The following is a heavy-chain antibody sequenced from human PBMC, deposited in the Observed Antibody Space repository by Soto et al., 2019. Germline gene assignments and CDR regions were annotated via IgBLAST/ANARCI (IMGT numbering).Heavy chain of an antibody. CDR3: ASVEGGRGLAYCGGDCYFDL. D-gene: IGHD2-21*02. CDR1: GGSMSSYY. J-gene: IGHJ4*02. Sequence: QVQLQESGPGLVKPSETLSLTCTVSGGSMSSYYWSWIRQPPGEGLEWIGYIYYGGITNYNPSLKRRLTISVDTSKNQFSLKLKSVTAADTAVYFCASVEGGRGLAYCGGDCYFDLWGQGTLISVSS. CDR2: IYYGGIT. V-gene: IGHV4-59*01.